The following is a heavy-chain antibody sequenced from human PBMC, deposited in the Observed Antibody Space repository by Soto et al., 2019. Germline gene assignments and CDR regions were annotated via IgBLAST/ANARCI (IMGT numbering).Heavy chain of an antibody. CDR1: GFTFSSYG. Sequence: GGSLRLSCAASGFTFSSYGMHWVRQAPGKGLEWVAVIWYDGSNKYYADSVKGRFTISRDNSKNTLYLQMNSLRAEDTAVYYCARVSADYYGSGSYYKGYYGMDVWGQGTTVTVSS. D-gene: IGHD3-10*01. CDR3: ARVSADYYGSGSYYKGYYGMDV. J-gene: IGHJ6*02. CDR2: IWYDGSNK. V-gene: IGHV3-33*01.